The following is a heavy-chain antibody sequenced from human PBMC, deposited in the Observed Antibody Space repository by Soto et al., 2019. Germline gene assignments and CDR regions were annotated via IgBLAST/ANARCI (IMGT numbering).Heavy chain of an antibody. Sequence: SETLSLTCTVSGDSISSYYWSWIRQPPGKGLEWIGYIYYSGSTNYNPSLKSRVTISLDTSKNQFSLKLSSVTAADTAVYYCARLTAGHYFDYWGQGTLVTVSS. CDR3: ARLTAGHYFDY. D-gene: IGHD6-13*01. CDR2: IYYSGST. J-gene: IGHJ4*02. CDR1: GDSISSYY. V-gene: IGHV4-59*08.